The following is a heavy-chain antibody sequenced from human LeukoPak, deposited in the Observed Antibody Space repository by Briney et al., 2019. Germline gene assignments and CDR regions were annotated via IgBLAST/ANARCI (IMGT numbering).Heavy chain of an antibody. CDR2: MNRNSGGT. Sequence: ASVKVSCKASGYTFTGYYMHWVRQAAGQGLEWMGGMNRNSGGTNYAQKFQGRVTMPRDTSISTAYMELSRLSSDATAVYYCARCLRSGRVSSYYYYMDVWGKGTTVTVSS. CDR1: GYTFTGYY. CDR3: ARCLRSGRVSSYYYYMDV. J-gene: IGHJ6*03. D-gene: IGHD3-10*01. V-gene: IGHV1-2*02.